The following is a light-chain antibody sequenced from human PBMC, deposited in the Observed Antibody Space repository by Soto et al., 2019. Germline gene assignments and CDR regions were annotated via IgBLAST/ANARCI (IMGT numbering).Light chain of an antibody. Sequence: DSRMTQSPSSLSASLGVRVTITCRASQSISSYLNWYQQKPGKAPKLLIYAASSLQSGVPSRFSGSGSGIDFTLTISSLQPEDFATYYWQRSYSTRWTFGRGTKVDIK. CDR3: QRSYSTRWT. J-gene: IGKJ1*01. V-gene: IGKV1-39*01. CDR1: QSISSY. CDR2: AAS.